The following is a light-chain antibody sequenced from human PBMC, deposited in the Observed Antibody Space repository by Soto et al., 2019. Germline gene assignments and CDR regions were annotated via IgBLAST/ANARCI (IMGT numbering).Light chain of an antibody. V-gene: IGKV1-39*01. CDR1: QTISSW. CDR3: QQSYATPRT. J-gene: IGKJ1*01. CDR2: AAS. Sequence: DSQMTQSPSTLSGSVGDRVTITCRASQTISSWLAWYQQKPGKAPKLLIYAASSLQSGVPSRFSGSGSGTDFTLNISSLQPEDFATYYCQQSYATPRTFGQGTKVDIK.